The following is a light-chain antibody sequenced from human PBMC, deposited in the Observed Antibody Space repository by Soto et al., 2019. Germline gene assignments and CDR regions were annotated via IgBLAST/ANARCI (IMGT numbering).Light chain of an antibody. CDR3: QQYYSTPYA. V-gene: IGKV4-1*01. J-gene: IGKJ2*01. Sequence: DIVMTQSPDSLTVSLGERATINCKSSQTVLYSTNNKNYLAWYQQKPGQPPKLLIYLASTRGSGVPDRFSGSGSGTDYTLTISSLQAEDVAVYYCQQYYSTPYAFGQGTKLEIK. CDR2: LAS. CDR1: QTVLYSTNNKNY.